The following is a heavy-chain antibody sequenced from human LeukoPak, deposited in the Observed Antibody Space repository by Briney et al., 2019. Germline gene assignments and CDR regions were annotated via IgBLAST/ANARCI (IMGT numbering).Heavy chain of an antibody. J-gene: IGHJ4*02. D-gene: IGHD3-22*01. V-gene: IGHV4-39*07. Sequence: SETLSLTCTVSGGSISSSSYYWGWIRQPPGKGLEWIGSIYYSGSTYYNPSLKSRVTISVDTSKNQFSLKLSSVTAADTAVYYCARAGGYYYDSSGYWRDWGQGTLVTVSP. CDR3: ARAGGYYYDSSGYWRD. CDR2: IYYSGST. CDR1: GGSISSSSYY.